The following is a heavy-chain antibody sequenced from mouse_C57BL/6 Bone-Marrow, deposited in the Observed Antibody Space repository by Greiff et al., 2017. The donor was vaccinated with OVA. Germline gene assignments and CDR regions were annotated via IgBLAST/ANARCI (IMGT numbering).Heavy chain of an antibody. CDR3: ARIAVWLLRGGAMDY. CDR1: GFSLSTSGMG. CDR2: IYWDDDK. V-gene: IGHV8-12*01. D-gene: IGHD2-3*01. Sequence: QVTLNVSGPGILQSSQTLSLTCSFSGFSLSTSGMGVSWIRQPSGKGLEWLAHIYWDDDKRYNPSLKSRRTISKDTSRNQGFHKITSGDKADPATSYCARIAVWLLRGGAMDYWGQGPSVTVSS. J-gene: IGHJ4*01.